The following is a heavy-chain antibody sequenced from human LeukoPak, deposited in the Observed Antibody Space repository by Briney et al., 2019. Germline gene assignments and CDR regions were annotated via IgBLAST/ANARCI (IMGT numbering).Heavy chain of an antibody. CDR3: ARVMYSSGWYGGKIFDY. V-gene: IGHV4-61*01. CDR2: IYYSGST. Sequence: PSETLSLTCAVSGYSISSGYYWGWIRQPPGKGLEWIGYIYYSGSTNYNPSLKSRVTISVDTSKNQFSLKLSSVTAADTAVYYCARVMYSSGWYGGKIFDYWGQGTLVTVSS. J-gene: IGHJ4*02. CDR1: GYSISSGYY. D-gene: IGHD6-19*01.